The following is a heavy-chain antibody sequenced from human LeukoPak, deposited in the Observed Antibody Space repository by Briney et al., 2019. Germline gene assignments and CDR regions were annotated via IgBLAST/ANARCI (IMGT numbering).Heavy chain of an antibody. CDR2: INHSGST. J-gene: IGHJ2*01. CDR1: GGSISGYY. D-gene: IGHD1-26*01. V-gene: IGHV4-34*01. CDR3: ARVRGSYSWYFDL. Sequence: KPSETLSLTCAVYGGSISGYYWSWIRQPPGKGLEWIGEINHSGSTNYNPSLKSRVTMSVDTSKNQFSLKLSSVTAADTAVYYCARVRGSYSWYFDLWGRGTLVTVSS.